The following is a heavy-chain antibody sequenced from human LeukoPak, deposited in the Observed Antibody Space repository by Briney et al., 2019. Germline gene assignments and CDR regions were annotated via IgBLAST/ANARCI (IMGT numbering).Heavy chain of an antibody. V-gene: IGHV3-20*04. D-gene: IGHD4-23*01. CDR3: ASTEDYGGNSEAFDI. CDR2: INWNGGST. J-gene: IGHJ3*02. Sequence: GGSLRLSCAASGFTFDDYGMSWVRQAPGKGLEWVSDINWNGGSTVYADSVKGRFTISRDNAKNSLYLQMNSLRAEDKALYYCASTEDYGGNSEAFDIWGQGTMVTVSS. CDR1: GFTFDDYG.